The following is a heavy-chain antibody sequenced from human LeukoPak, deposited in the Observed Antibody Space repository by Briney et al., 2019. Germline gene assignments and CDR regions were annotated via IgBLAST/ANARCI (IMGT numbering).Heavy chain of an antibody. CDR2: IRSKIYGGTA. CDR1: GFTSGDYA. Sequence: GGSLRLSCTASGFTSGDYAMTWVRQAPGKGLEWVGFIRSKIYGGTAEYAASVQGRFTISRDDSKGIAYLQMNSLKTEDTAVYYCTRDQTPYYWGQGTLVTVSS. J-gene: IGHJ4*02. V-gene: IGHV3-49*04. CDR3: TRDQTPYY.